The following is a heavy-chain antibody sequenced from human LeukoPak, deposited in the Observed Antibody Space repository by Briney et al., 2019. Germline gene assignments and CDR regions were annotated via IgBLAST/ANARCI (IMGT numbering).Heavy chain of an antibody. CDR3: ARAGGSSSPFDY. Sequence: GGSLRLSCAASRFTFSTYWMHWVRQAPGKGLVWVSRINSDGSSTDYADSVKGRFTISRDNAKNSLYLQMNSLRAEDTAVYYCARAGGSSSPFDYWGQGTLVTVSS. D-gene: IGHD6-6*01. CDR2: INSDGSST. V-gene: IGHV3-74*01. J-gene: IGHJ4*02. CDR1: RFTFSTYW.